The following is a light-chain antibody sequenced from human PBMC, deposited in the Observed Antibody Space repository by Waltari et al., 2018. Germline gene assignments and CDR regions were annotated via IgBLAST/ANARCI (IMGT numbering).Light chain of an antibody. J-gene: IGLJ3*02. Sequence: QSALTQPASVSGSPGQSITISCSGTSSDVGGYNYVSWYQQQPGKAPKLRIYDVTNRPSGVSDRFSGSKSGNTASLTISGLQAEDEADYYCSSYTSSGTLVFGGGTKLTVL. CDR2: DVT. V-gene: IGLV2-14*01. CDR3: SSYTSSGTLV. CDR1: SSDVGGYNY.